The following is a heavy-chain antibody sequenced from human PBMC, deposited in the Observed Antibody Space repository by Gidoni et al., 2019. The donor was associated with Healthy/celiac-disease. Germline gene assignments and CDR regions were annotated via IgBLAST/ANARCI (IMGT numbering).Heavy chain of an antibody. CDR1: GYSFTTYY. CDR2: INPSGGST. V-gene: IGHV1-46*01. CDR3: ARDSITMVRGAPPNWFDP. Sequence: QVQLVQSGAEVKKPGASVKVSCKASGYSFTTYYMHWVRQAPGQGLEWMGIINPSGGSTSYAQKFQGRVTMTRDTSTSTVYMELSSLRSEDTAVYYCARDSITMVRGAPPNWFDPWGQGTLVTVSS. J-gene: IGHJ5*02. D-gene: IGHD3-10*01.